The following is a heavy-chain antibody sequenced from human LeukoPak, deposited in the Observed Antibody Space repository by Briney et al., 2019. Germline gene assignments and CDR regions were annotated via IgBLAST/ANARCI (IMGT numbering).Heavy chain of an antibody. V-gene: IGHV1-8*01. J-gene: IGHJ4*02. CDR2: MNPNTGDT. CDR3: TRGGEILTHYKHIDY. D-gene: IGHD3-9*01. CDR1: GYSFTSYD. Sequence: ASVKVSCKASGYSFTSYDINWVRQATGQGLEWMGYMNPNTGDTGVTQKFQGRGTMTREPSINTAYMELTSLRSEGTAVYFCTRGGEILTHYKHIDYWGQGTLVTVSS.